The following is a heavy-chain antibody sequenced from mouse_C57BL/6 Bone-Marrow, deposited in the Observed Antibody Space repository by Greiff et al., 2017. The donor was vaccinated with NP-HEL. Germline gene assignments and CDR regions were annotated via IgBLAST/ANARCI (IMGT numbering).Heavy chain of an antibody. CDR3: ARPYAYFDV. CDR1: GFSLTSYG. CDR2: IWSGGST. V-gene: IGHV2-2*01. Sequence: QVQLQQSGPGLVQPSQSLSITCTVSGFSLTSYGVHWVRQSPGKGLEWLGVIWSGGSTDYNAAFISRLSTSKDNSKSQVFFKMNSLQADDTAIYYCARPYAYFDVWGTGTTVTVSS. J-gene: IGHJ1*03.